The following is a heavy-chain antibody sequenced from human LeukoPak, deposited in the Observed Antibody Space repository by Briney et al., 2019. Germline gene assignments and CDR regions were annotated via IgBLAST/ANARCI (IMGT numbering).Heavy chain of an antibody. J-gene: IGHJ4*02. CDR3: ARDGDDSSGYYGDY. CDR1: GFTFSSYW. V-gene: IGHV3-7*01. CDR2: IRQDGSEE. Sequence: GGSLRLSCAASGFTFSSYWMSWVRQAPVKGLEWVANIRQDGSEEFYVDSVKGRFTISRDNAKNSLYLQMNSLRAEDTAVYYCARDGDDSSGYYGDYWGQGTLVTVSS. D-gene: IGHD3-22*01.